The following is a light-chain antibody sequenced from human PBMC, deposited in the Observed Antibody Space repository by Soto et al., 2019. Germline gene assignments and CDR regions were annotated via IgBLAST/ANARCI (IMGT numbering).Light chain of an antibody. Sequence: EAVLTQSPGTLSLSPGERVTLSCRASQSVSNNFLAWYQKKPGQAPRLLIYGASSRATGIPDRFSGSGSGTDFTLTMSRLEPEDFAVYYCQQYGSSPFTFGGGTKVEIK. CDR3: QQYGSSPFT. J-gene: IGKJ4*01. CDR1: QSVSNNF. V-gene: IGKV3-20*01. CDR2: GAS.